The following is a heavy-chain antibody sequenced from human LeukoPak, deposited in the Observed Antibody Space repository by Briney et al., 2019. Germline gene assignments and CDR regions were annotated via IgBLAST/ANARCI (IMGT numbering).Heavy chain of an antibody. CDR3: ARGNGDYVGPYYYYYGMDV. V-gene: IGHV4-31*03. CDR2: IYYSGGT. CDR1: GGSISSGGYY. J-gene: IGHJ6*02. Sequence: PSETLSLTCTVSGGSISSGGYYWSWIRQHPGKGLEWIGYIYYSGGTYYNPSPKSRVTISVDTSKNQFSLKLSSVTAADTAVYYCARGNGDYVGPYYYYYGMDVWGQGTTVTVSS. D-gene: IGHD4-17*01.